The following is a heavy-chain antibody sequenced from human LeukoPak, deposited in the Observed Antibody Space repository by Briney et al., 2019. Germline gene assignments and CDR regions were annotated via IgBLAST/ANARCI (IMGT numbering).Heavy chain of an antibody. CDR1: GFTLSSYE. J-gene: IGHJ4*02. CDR3: ARRGYYDSSGYLFDY. CDR2: ISTSGSTI. V-gene: IGHV3-48*03. Sequence: GGSRRLSCAASGFTLSSYEMNWVRRAPGKGLEWVSYISTSGSTIYHADSVKCQFTISRDNAKNSLFLQMNSLRAEDTAVYYCARRGYYDSSGYLFDYWGQGTLVTVSS. D-gene: IGHD3-22*01.